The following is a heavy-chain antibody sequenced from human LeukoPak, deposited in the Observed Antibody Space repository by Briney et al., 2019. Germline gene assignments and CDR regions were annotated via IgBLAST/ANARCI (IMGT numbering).Heavy chain of an antibody. CDR3: ARDVLWFGSNWFDP. V-gene: IGHV1-18*01. Sequence: ASVKVSCKASGYTFTSDGISWVRQAPGQGLEWVGWISAYNGNTNYAQKLQGRVTMTTDTSTSTAYMELRSLRSDDTAVYYCARDVLWFGSNWFDPWGQGTLVTVSS. CDR2: ISAYNGNT. D-gene: IGHD3-10*01. CDR1: GYTFTSDG. J-gene: IGHJ5*02.